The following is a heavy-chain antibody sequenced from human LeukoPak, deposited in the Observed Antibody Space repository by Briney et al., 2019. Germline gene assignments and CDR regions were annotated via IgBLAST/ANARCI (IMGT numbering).Heavy chain of an antibody. CDR2: IYSGGST. Sequence: GGSLRLSCAASGFTVSRKYMSWVRQAPGKGLEWVSVIYSGGSTYYADSVRGRFTISRDNSKNTLYLQMNSPRAEDTAVYYCASGYYIDYWGQGTLVTVSS. J-gene: IGHJ4*02. CDR3: ASGYYIDY. D-gene: IGHD3-22*01. CDR1: GFTVSRKY. V-gene: IGHV3-66*01.